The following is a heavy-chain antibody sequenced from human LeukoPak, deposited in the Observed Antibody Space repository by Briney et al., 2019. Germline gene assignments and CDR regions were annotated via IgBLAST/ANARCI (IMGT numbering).Heavy chain of an antibody. D-gene: IGHD6-19*01. J-gene: IGHJ4*02. CDR1: GGTFSSYA. CDR3: AGGDSSGHEFDY. Sequence: SVKVSCKASGGTFSSYAISWVRQAPGQGLEWMGGIIPIFGTANYAQKLQGRVTMTTDTSTSTAYMELRSLRSDDTAVYYCAGGDSSGHEFDYWGQGTLVTVSS. CDR2: IIPIFGTA. V-gene: IGHV1-69*05.